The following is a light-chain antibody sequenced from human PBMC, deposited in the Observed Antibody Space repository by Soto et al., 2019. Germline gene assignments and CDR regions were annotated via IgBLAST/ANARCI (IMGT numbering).Light chain of an antibody. J-gene: IGKJ1*01. Sequence: IVMTQSPATLSVSPGERATLSCRASQSVDDNLAWYQQKPGQAPRLLIYGASTRATGIPARFSGSGSGTEFTLTISSLEPEDFAVYFCQQYYRSPETFGQGTKVDIK. CDR3: QQYYRSPET. V-gene: IGKV3-15*01. CDR2: GAS. CDR1: QSVDDN.